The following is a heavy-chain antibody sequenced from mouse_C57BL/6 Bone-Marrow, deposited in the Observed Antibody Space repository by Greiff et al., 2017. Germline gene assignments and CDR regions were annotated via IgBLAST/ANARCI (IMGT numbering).Heavy chain of an antibody. J-gene: IGHJ2*01. D-gene: IGHD1-1*01. CDR2: ISSGSSTI. V-gene: IGHV5-17*01. CDR1: GFTFSDYG. Sequence: EVKVVESGGGLVKPGGSLKLSCAASGFTFSDYGMHWVRQAPEKGLEWVAYISSGSSTIYYADTVKGRFTISRDNAKNTLFLQMTSLRSEDTAMYYCARESSDYFDYWGQGTTLTVSS. CDR3: ARESSDYFDY.